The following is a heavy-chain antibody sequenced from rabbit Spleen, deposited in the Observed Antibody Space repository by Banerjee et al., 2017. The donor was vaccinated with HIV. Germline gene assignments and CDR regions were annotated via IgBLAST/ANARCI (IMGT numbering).Heavy chain of an antibody. CDR1: GFTLSSYY. CDR2: IEPVFGVT. Sequence: QSLEESAGGLVQPGGSLKLSCKASGFTLSSYYMNWVRQAPGKGLEWIGYIEPVFGVTYYASWVNGRFTISSHNAQNTLYLQLNSLTAADTATYFCARGVADSSGLPTYYFNLWGPGTLVTVS. CDR3: ARGVADSSGLPTYYFNL. V-gene: IGHV1S7*01. J-gene: IGHJ4*01. D-gene: IGHD1-1*01.